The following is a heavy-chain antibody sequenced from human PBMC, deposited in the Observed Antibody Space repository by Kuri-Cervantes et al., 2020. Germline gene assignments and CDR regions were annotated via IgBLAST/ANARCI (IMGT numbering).Heavy chain of an antibody. D-gene: IGHD1-26*01. V-gene: IGHV3-30*03. J-gene: IGHJ4*02. CDR2: ISYDGSNK. Sequence: GESLKISCAASGFTFSSYGMHWVRQAPGKGLGWVAVISYDGSNKYYADSVKGRFTISRDNSKNTLYLQMNSLRAEDTAVYYCATGVGATGYWGQGTPVTVSS. CDR3: ATGVGATGY. CDR1: GFTFSSYG.